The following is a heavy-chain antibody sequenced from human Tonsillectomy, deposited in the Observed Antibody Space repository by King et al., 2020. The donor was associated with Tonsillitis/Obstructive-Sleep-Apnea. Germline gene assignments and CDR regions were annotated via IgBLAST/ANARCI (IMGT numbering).Heavy chain of an antibody. CDR2: IYYSGST. V-gene: IGHV4-59*08. D-gene: IGHD6-19*01. CDR1: GGSISSYY. J-gene: IGHJ5*02. Sequence: QLQESGPGLVKPSETLSLTCTVSGGSISSYYWSWIRQPPGKGLEWIGYIYYSGSTNYNPSLKSRVTISVDTSKNQFSLKLSSVTAADTAVYYCASLVTVAGTILGWFDPWGQGTLVTVSS. CDR3: ASLVTVAGTILGWFDP.